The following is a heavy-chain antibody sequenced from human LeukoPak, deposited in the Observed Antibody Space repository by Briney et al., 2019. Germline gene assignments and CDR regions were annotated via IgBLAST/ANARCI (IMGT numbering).Heavy chain of an antibody. Sequence: PGGSLRLSCAASGFTFSSYAMHWVRQAPGKGLEWVALISYDESYRYYADSVKGRFTISRDNSKNTQYLQMNSLRAEDTAVYYCARVQWELLYPDYWGQGTLVTVSS. CDR1: GFTFSSYA. D-gene: IGHD1-26*01. CDR2: ISYDESYR. J-gene: IGHJ4*02. V-gene: IGHV3-30-3*01. CDR3: ARVQWELLYPDY.